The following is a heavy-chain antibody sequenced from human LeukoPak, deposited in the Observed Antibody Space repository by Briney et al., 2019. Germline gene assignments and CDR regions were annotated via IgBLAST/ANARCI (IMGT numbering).Heavy chain of an antibody. CDR2: IYSGGST. Sequence: GGSLRLSCAASGFTVSSNYMSWVRQAPGKGLEWVSVIYSGGSTYYADSAKGRFTISRDNSKNTLYLQMNSLRAEDTAVYYCARFGWYYYYYGMDVWGQGTTVTVSS. V-gene: IGHV3-66*01. CDR1: GFTVSSNY. D-gene: IGHD3-16*01. J-gene: IGHJ6*02. CDR3: ARFGWYYYYYGMDV.